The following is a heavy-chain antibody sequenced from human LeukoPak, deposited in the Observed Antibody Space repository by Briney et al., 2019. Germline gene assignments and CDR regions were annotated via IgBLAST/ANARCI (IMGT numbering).Heavy chain of an antibody. D-gene: IGHD3-10*01. CDR2: IYSGGSA. CDR1: GFTVSSNY. V-gene: IGHV3-53*01. Sequence: GGSLRLSCAASGFTVSSNYMSWVRQAPGKGLEGVSVIYSGGSAYYADSVKGGCTISRDNSKNTLYLQMNSLRAEDTAVYYCARGSPMLRGRPFDYWGQGTLVTVSS. CDR3: ARGSPMLRGRPFDY. J-gene: IGHJ4*02.